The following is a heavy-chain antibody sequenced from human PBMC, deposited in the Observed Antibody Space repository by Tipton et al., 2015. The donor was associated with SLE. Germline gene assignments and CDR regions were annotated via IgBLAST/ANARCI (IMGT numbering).Heavy chain of an antibody. D-gene: IGHD1-1*01. CDR3: ATVITTTGPPGEYFQH. Sequence: QSGAEVKKPGSSVKVSCKASGGTFSSNTISWVRLAPGHGLEWMGGVIPIFGTSTYAQNFQGRVSITADESTSTAYMDLSSLRSEDTAVYYCATVITTTGPPGEYFQHWGQGTLVTVSS. CDR1: GGTFSSNT. CDR2: VIPIFGTS. J-gene: IGHJ1*01. V-gene: IGHV1-69*01.